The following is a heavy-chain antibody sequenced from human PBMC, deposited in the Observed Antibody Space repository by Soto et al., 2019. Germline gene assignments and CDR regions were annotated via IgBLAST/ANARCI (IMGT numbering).Heavy chain of an antibody. J-gene: IGHJ6*02. D-gene: IGHD6-19*01. Sequence: QVQLQESGPGLVKPSETLSLTCTVSGGSVSSGSYYWSWIRQPPGKGLEWIGYIYYSGSTNYNPSPKSRATISVDTSKSQCALKLSSVTAADTAVYYCARGIEGWYQGRYYYGMDVWGQGTTVTVSS. CDR2: IYYSGST. CDR1: GGSVSSGSYY. V-gene: IGHV4-61*01. CDR3: ARGIEGWYQGRYYYGMDV.